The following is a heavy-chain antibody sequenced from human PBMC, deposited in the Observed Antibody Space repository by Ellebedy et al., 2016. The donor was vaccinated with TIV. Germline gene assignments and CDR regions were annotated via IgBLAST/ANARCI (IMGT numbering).Heavy chain of an antibody. Sequence: SETLSLTXAVYGGSFSGYYWTWIRQPPGKGLEWIGEINHSGSSNYNPSLKSRVTISVDTSKNQFSLKLSSVTAADTAVYYCARAEERTPTYGSGSYDYWGQGTLVTVSS. V-gene: IGHV4-34*01. CDR1: GGSFSGYY. CDR2: INHSGSS. CDR3: ARAEERTPTYGSGSYDY. J-gene: IGHJ4*02. D-gene: IGHD3-10*01.